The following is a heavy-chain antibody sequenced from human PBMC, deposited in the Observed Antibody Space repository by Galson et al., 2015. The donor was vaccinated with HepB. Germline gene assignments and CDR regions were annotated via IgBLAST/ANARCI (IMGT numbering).Heavy chain of an antibody. CDR2: ISAYNGNT. CDR1: GYTFTSYD. Sequence: SVKVSCKASGYTFTSYDINWVRQATGQGLEWMGWISAYNGNTNYAQKLQGRVTMTTDTSTSTAYMELRSLRSDDTAVYYCARDGASGSYSTYWGQGTLVTVSS. J-gene: IGHJ4*02. D-gene: IGHD1-26*01. V-gene: IGHV1-18*01. CDR3: ARDGASGSYSTY.